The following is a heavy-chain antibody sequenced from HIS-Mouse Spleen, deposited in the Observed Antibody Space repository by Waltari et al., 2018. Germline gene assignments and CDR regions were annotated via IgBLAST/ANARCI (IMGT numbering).Heavy chain of an antibody. J-gene: IGHJ4*02. D-gene: IGHD6-19*01. CDR1: GCSISSSSYY. Sequence: QLQLQESGPGLVKPSDTLSLTCTVSGCSISSSSYYWGWIRQPPGKGLEWIGSIYYSGSTYYNPSLKSRVTISVDTSKNQFSLKLSSVTAADTAVYYCARRRGWFDYWGQGTLVTVSS. CDR3: ARRRGWFDY. V-gene: IGHV4-39*01. CDR2: IYYSGST.